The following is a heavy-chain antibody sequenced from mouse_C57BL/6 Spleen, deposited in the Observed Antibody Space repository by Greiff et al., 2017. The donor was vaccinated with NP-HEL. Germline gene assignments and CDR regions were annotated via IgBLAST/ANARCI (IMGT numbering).Heavy chain of an antibody. V-gene: IGHV5-6*02. CDR3: ARQGYDYVYAMDY. CDR1: GFTFRSYG. CDR2: ISSGGSYT. D-gene: IGHD2-4*01. Sequence: DVMLVESGGDLVKPGGSLKLSCAASGFTFRSYGMSWVRQTPDKRLEWVATISSGGSYTYYPDSVKGRFTISRDNAKNTLYLQVSSLKSEDTAMYYCARQGYDYVYAMDYGGQGTSVTVSS. J-gene: IGHJ4*01.